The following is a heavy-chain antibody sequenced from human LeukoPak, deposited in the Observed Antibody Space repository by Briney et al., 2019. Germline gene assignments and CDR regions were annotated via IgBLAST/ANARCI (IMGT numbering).Heavy chain of an antibody. CDR1: GGSISSYY. Sequence: SETLSLTCTVSGGSISSYYWSWIRQPPGKGLEWIGYIYYSGSTNYNPSLKSRVTISVDTSKNQFSLKLSSVTAADSAVYYCARGVDRYSRGWEIDYGGQGALVTVSS. V-gene: IGHV4-59*12. D-gene: IGHD6-19*01. J-gene: IGHJ4*02. CDR3: ARGVDRYSRGWEIDY. CDR2: IYYSGST.